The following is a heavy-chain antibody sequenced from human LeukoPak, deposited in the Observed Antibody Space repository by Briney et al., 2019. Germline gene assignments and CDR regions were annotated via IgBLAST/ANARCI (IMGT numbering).Heavy chain of an antibody. CDR1: RGSLSSGGYY. D-gene: IGHD3-22*01. CDR3: ARAQWFPTYSLDV. Sequence: PSETLSLTRTVSRGSLSSGGYYCSRIRQHPGNGLEWPGYIYYSGSTYYNPSLKSRVTISVDTSKNQFSLKLSSVTAADTAVYYCARAQWFPTYSLDVWGKGTTVTVSS. V-gene: IGHV4-31*03. J-gene: IGHJ6*03. CDR2: IYYSGST.